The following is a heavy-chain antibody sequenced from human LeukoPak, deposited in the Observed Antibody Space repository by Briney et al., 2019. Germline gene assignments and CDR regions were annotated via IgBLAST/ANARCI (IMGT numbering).Heavy chain of an antibody. J-gene: IGHJ4*02. CDR2: INHSGST. CDR1: GGSFSGYY. Sequence: SETLSHTCAVYGGSFSGYYWSWIRQPPGKGLEWIGEINHSGSTNYNPSLKSRVTISVDTSKNQFSLKLSSVTAADTAVYYCARGSLDTAAFDYWGQGTLVTVSS. V-gene: IGHV4-34*01. D-gene: IGHD5-18*01. CDR3: ARGSLDTAAFDY.